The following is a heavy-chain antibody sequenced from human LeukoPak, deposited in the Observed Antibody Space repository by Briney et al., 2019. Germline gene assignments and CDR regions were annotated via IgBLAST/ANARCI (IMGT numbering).Heavy chain of an antibody. CDR2: ISAYNGNT. Sequence: ASVTVSCTASGYTFTSYGISWVRQAPGQGLEWMGWISAYNGNTNYAQKPQGRVTMTTDTSTSTAYMELRSLRSDDTAVYYCARGVTTVTAYYFDYWGQGTLVTVSS. J-gene: IGHJ4*02. D-gene: IGHD4-17*01. CDR3: ARGVTTVTAYYFDY. V-gene: IGHV1-18*01. CDR1: GYTFTSYG.